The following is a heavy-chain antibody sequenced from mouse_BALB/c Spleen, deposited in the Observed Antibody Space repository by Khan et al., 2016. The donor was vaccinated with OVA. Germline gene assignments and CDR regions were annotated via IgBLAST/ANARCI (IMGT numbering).Heavy chain of an antibody. J-gene: IGHJ4*01. CDR3: DARRLRRNYSMDY. CDR1: GFNIKDYY. CDR2: IDPENGGT. Sequence: VQLKQSGAELVRSGASVKLSCTASGFNIKDYYIHWVKQRPEKSLEWIGWIDPENGGTEYAPKFQDKATMTADSSSNTAYLQLSSLTSGDTAVLYWDARRLRRNYSMDYWGQGTTVTVTS. V-gene: IGHV14-4*02.